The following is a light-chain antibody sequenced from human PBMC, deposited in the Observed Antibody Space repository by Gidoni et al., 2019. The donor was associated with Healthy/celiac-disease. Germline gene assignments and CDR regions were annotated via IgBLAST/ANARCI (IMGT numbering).Light chain of an antibody. J-gene: IGKJ5*01. V-gene: IGKV1-39*01. CDR3: QQSYSTPRIT. CDR1: QSISSY. Sequence: DIQMTQSPSSLSASVGDRVTLTCRASQSISSYLNWYQQKPGKAPKLLIYAASSLQSGVPSRFSGSGSGTDFTLTISSLQPEDFATYYCQQSYSTPRITFGQGTRLEIK. CDR2: AAS.